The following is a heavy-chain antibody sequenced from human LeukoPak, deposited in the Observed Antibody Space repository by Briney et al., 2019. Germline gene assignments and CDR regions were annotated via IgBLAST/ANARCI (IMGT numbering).Heavy chain of an antibody. CDR2: IRSKANSYAT. CDR1: GFTFSGSA. CDR3: ARDYGGSSPFDY. D-gene: IGHD4-23*01. Sequence: PGGSLRLSCTASGFTFSGSAMHWVRQASGKGLEWVGRIRSKANSYATVYAASVKGRFTISRDDSKNTAYLQMNSLRAEDTAVYYCARDYGGSSPFDYWGQGTLVTVSS. V-gene: IGHV3-73*01. J-gene: IGHJ4*02.